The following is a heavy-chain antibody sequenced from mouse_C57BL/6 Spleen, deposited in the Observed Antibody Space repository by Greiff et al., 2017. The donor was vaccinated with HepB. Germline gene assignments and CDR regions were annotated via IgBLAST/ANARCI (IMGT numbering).Heavy chain of an antibody. V-gene: IGHV5-6*01. CDR1: GFTFSSYG. CDR2: ISSGGSYT. Sequence: EVQLVESGGDLVKPGGSLKLSCAASGFTFSSYGMSWVRQTPDKRLEWVATISSGGSYTYYPDSVKGRFTISRDNAKNTLYLQMSSLKSEGTAMYYCARHGLPSGYWYFDVWGTGTTVTVSS. CDR3: ARHGLPSGYWYFDV. J-gene: IGHJ1*03. D-gene: IGHD6-1*01.